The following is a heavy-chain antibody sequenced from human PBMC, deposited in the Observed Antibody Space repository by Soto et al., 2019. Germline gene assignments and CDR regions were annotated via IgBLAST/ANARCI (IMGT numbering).Heavy chain of an antibody. CDR2: VSTNGGAS. CDR1: GFTFSIYA. V-gene: IGHV3-64D*06. D-gene: IGHD5-12*01. CDR3: VKDRAPRDGYKTQPGS. Sequence: GGSLRLSCSASGFTFSIYAMHWVRQAPGKGLEYVSAVSTNGGASYYADSVKGRFTISRDNSRNTLYLQMNSLRPEDTAVYYCVKDRAPRDGYKTQPGSWGLGTLVTVSS. J-gene: IGHJ5*02.